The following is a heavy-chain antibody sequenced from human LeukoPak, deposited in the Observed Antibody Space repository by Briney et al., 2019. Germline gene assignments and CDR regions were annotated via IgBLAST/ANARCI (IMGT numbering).Heavy chain of an antibody. CDR3: TTDPFLPTDY. J-gene: IGHJ4*02. Sequence: PGGSLRLSCAGSGFTFVDAWMNWVRQAPGKGLEWVGRIKSKSDGGTTDYAAPVKGRFTISRDDSNKTLFLQMNSLKTEDTGMYYCTTDPFLPTDYWGQGTLVTVSS. CDR1: GFTFVDAW. CDR2: IKSKSDGGTT. V-gene: IGHV3-15*01.